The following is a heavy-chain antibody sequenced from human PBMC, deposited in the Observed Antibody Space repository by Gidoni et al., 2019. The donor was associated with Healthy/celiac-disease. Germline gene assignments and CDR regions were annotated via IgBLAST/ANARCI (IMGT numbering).Heavy chain of an antibody. CDR2: INHSGST. V-gene: IGHV4-34*01. D-gene: IGHD3-10*01. CDR3: ARVGALWFGELLYYFDY. J-gene: IGHJ4*02. Sequence: QVQLQPWGAGLLKPSEPLSLTCAVYVGSSSGYYWSWIRPPPGKGLEWIGEINHSGSTNYNPSLKSRVTISVDTSKNQFSLKLSSVTAADTAVYYCARVGALWFGELLYYFDYWGQGTLVTVSS. CDR1: VGSSSGYY.